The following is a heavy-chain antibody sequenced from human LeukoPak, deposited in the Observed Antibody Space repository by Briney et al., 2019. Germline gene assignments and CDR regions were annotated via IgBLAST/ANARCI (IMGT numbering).Heavy chain of an antibody. Sequence: ASVKVSCKASGYTFSSYYIHWLRQAPGQGLEWMGLINPSAGSTTYAQNFQGRVTMTRDTSTSTVYVELSRLTSDDTAVYYCARGKGDGYNLGTFDIWGQGTMVTVSS. D-gene: IGHD5-24*01. CDR2: INPSAGST. CDR3: ARGKGDGYNLGTFDI. CDR1: GYTFSSYY. V-gene: IGHV1-46*01. J-gene: IGHJ3*02.